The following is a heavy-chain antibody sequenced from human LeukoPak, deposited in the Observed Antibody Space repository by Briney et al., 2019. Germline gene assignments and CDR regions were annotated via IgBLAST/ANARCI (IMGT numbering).Heavy chain of an antibody. CDR3: AKDAYCTGGTCYGGGYYFDY. CDR1: GFTFSSYS. V-gene: IGHV3-21*04. Sequence: GGSLRLSCAASGFTFSSYSMNWVRQAPGKGLEWVSSISSSSSYIYYADSLKGHFTISRDNSKNTLYLQMNSLRAEDTAMYYCAKDAYCTGGTCYGGGYYFDYWGQGTLVTVSS. D-gene: IGHD2-15*01. J-gene: IGHJ4*02. CDR2: ISSSSSYI.